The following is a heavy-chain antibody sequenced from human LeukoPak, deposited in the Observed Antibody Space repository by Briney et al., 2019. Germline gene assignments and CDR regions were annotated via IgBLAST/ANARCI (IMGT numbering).Heavy chain of an antibody. D-gene: IGHD3-10*01. J-gene: IGHJ4*02. V-gene: IGHV3-30*04. Sequence: PGRSLRLSCAASGFTFSHYAMHWVRQAPGKGLEWVSFISFDENYKYYADSVKGRFTISRDYSKNTLYLQMNSLRAEDTAVYYCARDLSGGYSFDYWGQGTLVTVSS. CDR2: ISFDENYK. CDR3: ARDLSGGYSFDY. CDR1: GFTFSHYA.